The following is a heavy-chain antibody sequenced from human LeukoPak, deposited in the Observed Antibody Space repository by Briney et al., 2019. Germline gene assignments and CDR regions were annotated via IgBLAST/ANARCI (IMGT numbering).Heavy chain of an antibody. CDR1: GFTFSSYG. CDR3: AKDHGYRGFGELAAQYFDY. V-gene: IGHV3-33*06. CDR2: IWYDGSNK. Sequence: GGSLRLSCAASGFTFSSYGMHWVRQAPGKGLEWVAVIWYDGSNKYYADSVKGRFTISRDNSKNTLYLQMNSLRAEDTAVYYCAKDHGYRGFGELAAQYFDYWGQGTLVTVFS. D-gene: IGHD3-10*01. J-gene: IGHJ4*02.